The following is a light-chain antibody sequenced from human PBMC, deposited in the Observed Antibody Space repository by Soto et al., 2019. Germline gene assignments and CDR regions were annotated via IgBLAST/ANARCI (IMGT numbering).Light chain of an antibody. CDR3: QQYGTSPLT. J-gene: IGKJ4*01. CDR1: QSVSNSW. V-gene: IGKV3-20*01. Sequence: EIVLTQSPGTLSLSPGERATLSCRASQSVSNSWLAWYQQKSGQAPRLLIYGASSRATGTPDRFSGSGSGTDFTLTISRLEPEDFAVYYCQQYGTSPLTFGGGTKVEIK. CDR2: GAS.